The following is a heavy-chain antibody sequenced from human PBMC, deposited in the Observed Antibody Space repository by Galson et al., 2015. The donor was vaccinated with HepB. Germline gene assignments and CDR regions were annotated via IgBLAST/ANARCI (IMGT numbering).Heavy chain of an antibody. CDR2: IDWDDDR. CDR1: GFSLRTSGMC. CDR3: ARINNVAPTKDGMAV. Sequence: PALVKPTQTLTLTCTFSGFSLRTSGMCVSWIRQPPGKALEWLARIDWDDDRYYNTYLRTRLTISKDTSRNRVVLTMTNMDPMDTATYYCARINNVAPTKDGMAVWGQGTTVTVSS. J-gene: IGHJ6*02. D-gene: IGHD5-12*01. V-gene: IGHV2-70*11.